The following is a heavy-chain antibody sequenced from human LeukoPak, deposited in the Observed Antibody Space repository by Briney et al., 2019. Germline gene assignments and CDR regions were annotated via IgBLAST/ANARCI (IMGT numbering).Heavy chain of an antibody. CDR3: ARWASISREPGGFFDH. Sequence: SETLSLTCTVSGDSVTNDFFWGWVRQPPGKELEWIGSFCLGRDTYYRPSLKSRVTISVDTSKNQFSLNLNSVTAADTAVYCCARWASISREPGGFFDHWGQGTLVTVSS. J-gene: IGHJ4*02. CDR2: FCLGRDT. D-gene: IGHD1-14*01. CDR1: GDSVTNDFF. V-gene: IGHV4-38-2*02.